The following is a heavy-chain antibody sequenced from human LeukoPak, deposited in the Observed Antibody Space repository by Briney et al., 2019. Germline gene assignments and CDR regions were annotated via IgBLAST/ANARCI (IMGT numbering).Heavy chain of an antibody. V-gene: IGHV3-30*03. J-gene: IGHJ4*02. CDR3: ARDFGAGWEEPKYSFDY. CDR1: GFIFRRFS. CDR2: ISYDGKDK. Sequence: GGSLRLSCAASGFIFRRFSMHWVRQAPGKGLEWVTVISYDGKDKSYTDSVKGRFTISRDNSKNTLYLQMNSLKPEDTAVYYCARDFGAGWEEPKYSFDYWGQGILVTVSS. D-gene: IGHD3-10*01.